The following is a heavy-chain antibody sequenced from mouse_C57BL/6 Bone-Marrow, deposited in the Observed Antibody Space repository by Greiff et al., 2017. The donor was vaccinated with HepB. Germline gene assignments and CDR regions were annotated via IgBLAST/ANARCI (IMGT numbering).Heavy chain of an antibody. CDR2: ISGGGGNT. Sequence: EVQRVESGGGLVKPGGSLKLSCAASGFTFSSYTMSWVRQTPEKRLEWVATISGGGGNTYYPDSVKGRFTISRDNAKNTLYLQMSSLRSEDTALYYCARMGGGDAMDYWGQGTSVTVSS. V-gene: IGHV5-9*01. CDR3: ARMGGGDAMDY. CDR1: GFTFSSYT. J-gene: IGHJ4*01. D-gene: IGHD2-3*01.